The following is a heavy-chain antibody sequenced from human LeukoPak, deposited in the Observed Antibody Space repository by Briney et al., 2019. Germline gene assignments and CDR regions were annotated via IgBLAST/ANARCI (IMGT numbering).Heavy chain of an antibody. Sequence: PGGSLRLSCAASGFTFSSYAMSWVRQTPGKGLEWVSTVSGSGGSTYYADSVKGRFTISRDNSKNTLCLQMNSLRAEDTAIYHCAKGSTTSCYSHFDYWGQGNLVTVSS. V-gene: IGHV3-23*01. CDR3: AKGSTTSCYSHFDY. D-gene: IGHD2-2*01. CDR2: VSGSGGST. J-gene: IGHJ4*02. CDR1: GFTFSSYA.